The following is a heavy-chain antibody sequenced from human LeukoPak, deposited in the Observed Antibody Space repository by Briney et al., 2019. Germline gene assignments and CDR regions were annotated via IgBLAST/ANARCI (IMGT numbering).Heavy chain of an antibody. J-gene: IGHJ4*02. CDR3: ARVGSIAAAGTPDY. CDR1: GFTFSSYE. V-gene: IGHV3-48*03. CDR2: ISSSGSSI. Sequence: GGSLRLSCAASGFTFSSYEMKWVRQAPGKGLEWVSHISSSGSSIYYADSVKGRFTTSRDNAKNSLYLQMNSLRAEDTAVYYCARVGSIAAAGTPDYWGQGTLVTVSS. D-gene: IGHD6-13*01.